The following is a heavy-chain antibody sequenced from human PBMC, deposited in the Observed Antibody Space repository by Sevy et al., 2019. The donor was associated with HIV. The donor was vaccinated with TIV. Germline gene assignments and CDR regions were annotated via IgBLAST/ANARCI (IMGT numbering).Heavy chain of an antibody. CDR2: ISWNSGSI. CDR1: GFTFDDYA. J-gene: IGHJ3*02. CDR3: AKVLAAGIEAFDI. Sequence: SLRLSCAASGFTFDDYAMHWVRQAPGKGLEWVSGISWNSGSIGYADSVKGRFTISRDNAKNSLYLQMNSLRAEDTALYYCAKVLAAGIEAFDIWGQGTMVTVSS. V-gene: IGHV3-9*01. D-gene: IGHD6-13*01.